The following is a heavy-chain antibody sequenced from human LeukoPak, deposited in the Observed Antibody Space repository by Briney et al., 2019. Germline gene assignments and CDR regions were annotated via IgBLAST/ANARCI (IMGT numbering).Heavy chain of an antibody. V-gene: IGHV3-7*05. J-gene: IGHJ5*02. CDR1: GFTFSNYW. CDR3: ARVVGLGTSYRNWFDP. D-gene: IGHD1-14*01. Sequence: PGGSLRLSCVASGFTFSNYWMSWVRQAPGKGLEWVANIKQDGSEKHYVDSVKGRFTISRDNAENSLYLQMNSLRAEDTAVYYCARVVGLGTSYRNWFDPWGQGTLVTGSS. CDR2: IKQDGSEK.